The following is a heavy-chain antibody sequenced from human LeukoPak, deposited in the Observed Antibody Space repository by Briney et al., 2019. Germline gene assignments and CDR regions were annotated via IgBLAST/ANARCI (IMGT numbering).Heavy chain of an antibody. CDR3: ARKPFSGSYLYDY. CDR2: ISAYNGNT. V-gene: IGHV1-18*01. Sequence: ASVKVSCKTSGYTFSNYGISWVRQAPGQGLEWMGWISAYNGNTNYAQKLQGRVTMTTDTSTSTAYMELRSLRSDDTAVYYCARKPFSGSYLYDYWGQGTLVTVSS. J-gene: IGHJ4*02. CDR1: GYTFSNYG. D-gene: IGHD1-26*01.